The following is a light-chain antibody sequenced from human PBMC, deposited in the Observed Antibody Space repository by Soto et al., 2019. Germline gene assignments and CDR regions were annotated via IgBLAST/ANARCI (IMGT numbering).Light chain of an antibody. V-gene: IGKV1-5*03. J-gene: IGKJ1*01. CDR3: QQYNTCSRT. CDR2: KVS. Sequence: DIQMTQSPSTLSASVGDRVTITCRASQSIDKWLAWYQQKPGKAPQVLIYKVSSLESGLPSRFSGSGSGTEFTLTISSLQPDDCATDDCQQYNTCSRTFGQGTKVEIK. CDR1: QSIDKW.